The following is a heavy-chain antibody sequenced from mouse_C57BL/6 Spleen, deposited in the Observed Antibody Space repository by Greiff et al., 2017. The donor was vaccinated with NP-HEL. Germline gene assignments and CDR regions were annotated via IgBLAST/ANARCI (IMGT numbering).Heavy chain of an antibody. J-gene: IGHJ3*01. CDR2: IDPSDSYT. CDR1: GYTFTSYW. Sequence: QVQLQQPGAELVKPGASVKLSCKASGYTFTSYWMQWVKQRPGQGLEWIGEIDPSDSYTNYNQKFKGKATLTVDTSSSTADMQLSSLTSEDSAVYYCARRDYYGSSGFAYWGQGTLVTVSA. V-gene: IGHV1-50*01. CDR3: ARRDYYGSSGFAY. D-gene: IGHD1-1*01.